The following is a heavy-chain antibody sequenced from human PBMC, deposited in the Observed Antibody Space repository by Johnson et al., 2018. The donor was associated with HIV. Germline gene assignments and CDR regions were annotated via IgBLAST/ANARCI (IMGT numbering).Heavy chain of an antibody. J-gene: IGHJ3*01. CDR1: GFTFSSYA. CDR2: ITGSSGST. CDR3: TKDLRSWIAGAEFGAFDV. Sequence: VQLVESGGGLVQPGGSLRLSCAASGFTFSSYAMSWVRQAPGKGLEWVSTITGSSGSTYYADSVKGRFTISRDNSKKFLYLEMNSLRAEDTAFYYCTKDLRSWIAGAEFGAFDVWGQGTMVTVSS. D-gene: IGHD6-13*01. V-gene: IGHV3-23*04.